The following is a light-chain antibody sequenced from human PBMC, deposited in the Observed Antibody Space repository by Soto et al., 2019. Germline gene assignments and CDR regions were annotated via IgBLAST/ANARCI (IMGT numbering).Light chain of an antibody. Sequence: QSVLTQPASVSLPPGQSITISCTGTTSDIGAYDYVSLYQQYPGRVPKLIIHEVTNRPSGVSDRFSGSKSGNTASLTISGLQTEDEADYYCSSHAGSNAFYVFGTGTKVTVL. CDR3: SSHAGSNAFYV. CDR1: TSDIGAYDY. J-gene: IGLJ1*01. CDR2: EVT. V-gene: IGLV2-14*01.